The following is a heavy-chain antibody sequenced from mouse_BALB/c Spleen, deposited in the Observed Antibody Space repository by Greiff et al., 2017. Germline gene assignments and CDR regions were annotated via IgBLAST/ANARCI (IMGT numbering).Heavy chain of an antibody. D-gene: IGHD1-1*01. Sequence: EVQLQPSGPELVKPGASVKISCTASGYSFTGYNMNWVKQSNGKSLEWIGNIDPYYGGTSYNQKFKGKATLTVDKTSSTAYMQLKSLTSEDSAVYYSAIEVVDYSRAYWGQGTRGTVSA. V-gene: IGHV1-39*01. CDR2: IDPYYGGT. CDR1: GYSFTGYN. CDR3: AIEVVDYSRAY. J-gene: IGHJ3*01.